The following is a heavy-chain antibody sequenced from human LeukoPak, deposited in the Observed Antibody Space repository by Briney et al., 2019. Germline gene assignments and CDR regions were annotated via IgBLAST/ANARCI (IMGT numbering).Heavy chain of an antibody. V-gene: IGHV4-59*01. Sequence: SETLSLTCTVSGGSISSYYWSWIRQPPGKGLEWIGYIYYSGSTNYNPSLKSRVAISVDTSKNQFSLKLSSVTAADTAVYFCARGPYSYDSSGAFDIWGQGTMVTVSS. CDR2: IYYSGST. D-gene: IGHD3-22*01. CDR1: GGSISSYY. CDR3: ARGPYSYDSSGAFDI. J-gene: IGHJ3*02.